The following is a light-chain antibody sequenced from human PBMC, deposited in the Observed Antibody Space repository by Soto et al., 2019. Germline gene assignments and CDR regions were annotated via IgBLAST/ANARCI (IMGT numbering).Light chain of an antibody. CDR3: QQYNDWPPYT. J-gene: IGKJ2*01. V-gene: IGKV3-15*01. Sequence: EIVMTQSPATVSVSPGERATLSCRASQSVSSKLAWYRQKPGQPPRLLIFDASARATGVPDRFSGRGSGTEFILTISRLQSEDFAVYYCQQYNDWPPYTFGQGTKVEMK. CDR2: DAS. CDR1: QSVSSK.